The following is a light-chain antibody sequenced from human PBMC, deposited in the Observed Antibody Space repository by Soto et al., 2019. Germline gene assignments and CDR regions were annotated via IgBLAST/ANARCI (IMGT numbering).Light chain of an antibody. CDR1: QHISSW. CDR3: QQSNSFPYT. CDR2: AAS. J-gene: IGKJ2*01. V-gene: IGKV1D-12*01. Sequence: DIQMTQSPSSVSASVGDRVTITCRASQHISSWLAWYQQKPGKAPNLLIYAASILQSGVPSRFSGSGSGTDFTLTISSLQPEDFATYYCQQSNSFPYTFGQGTKLEIK.